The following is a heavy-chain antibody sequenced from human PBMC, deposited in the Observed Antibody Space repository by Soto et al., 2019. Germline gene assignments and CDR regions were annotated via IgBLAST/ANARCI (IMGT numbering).Heavy chain of an antibody. CDR1: GGSFSGYY. V-gene: IGHV4-34*01. CDR2: INHSGST. CDR3: ARGPVMITFGGLIVIPFDY. Sequence: PSETLSLTCAVYGGSFSGYYWSWIRQPPGKGLEWIGEINHSGSTNYNPSLKSRVTISVDTSKNQFSLKLSSVTAADTAVYYCARGPVMITFGGLIVIPFDYWGQGTLVTVSS. D-gene: IGHD3-16*02. J-gene: IGHJ4*02.